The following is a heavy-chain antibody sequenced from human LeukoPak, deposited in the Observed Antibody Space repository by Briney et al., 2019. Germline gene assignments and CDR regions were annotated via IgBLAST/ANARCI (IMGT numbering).Heavy chain of an antibody. J-gene: IGHJ5*02. D-gene: IGHD6-19*01. CDR3: ARAPYSSGWYVNWFDP. Sequence: GGSLRLSCAASGFTFSSYSMNWVRQAPGKGLEWVSSISSSSSYIYYADSVKGQFTISRDNAKNSLYLQMNSLRAEDTAVYYCARAPYSSGWYVNWFDPWGQGTLVTVSS. V-gene: IGHV3-21*01. CDR2: ISSSSSYI. CDR1: GFTFSSYS.